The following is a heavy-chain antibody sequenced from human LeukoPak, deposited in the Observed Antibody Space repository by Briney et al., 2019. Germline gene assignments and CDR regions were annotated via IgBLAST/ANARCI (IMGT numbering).Heavy chain of an antibody. CDR1: GFTFSDYY. Sequence: KSGGSLRLSCTASGFTFSDYYMSWIRQAPGKGLEWVSYISSSGDTIYYADPVKGRFTISRDNAKNSLYLQMKSLRVEDTAVYYCAKDYGDYFDYWGRGTLVTVSS. CDR2: ISSSGDTI. CDR3: AKDYGDYFDY. J-gene: IGHJ4*02. D-gene: IGHD4-17*01. V-gene: IGHV3-11*01.